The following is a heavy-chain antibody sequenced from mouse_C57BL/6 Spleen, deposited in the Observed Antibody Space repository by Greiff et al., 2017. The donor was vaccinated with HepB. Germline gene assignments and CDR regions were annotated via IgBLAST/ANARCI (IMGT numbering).Heavy chain of an antibody. D-gene: IGHD2-3*01. Sequence: EVQLQQSGPELVKPGASVKISCKASGYSFTGYYMHWVKQSSEKSLEWIGEINPSTGGTRYNQKFKGKATLTVDKSSSTAYMQLKSLTSEDSAVYYCASRTIYDGPDYWGQGTTLTVSS. V-gene: IGHV1-43*01. CDR2: INPSTGGT. J-gene: IGHJ2*01. CDR3: ASRTIYDGPDY. CDR1: GYSFTGYY.